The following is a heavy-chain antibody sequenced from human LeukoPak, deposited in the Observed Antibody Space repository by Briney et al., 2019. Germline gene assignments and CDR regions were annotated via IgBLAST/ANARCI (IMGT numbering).Heavy chain of an antibody. V-gene: IGHV3-23*01. Sequence: GGSLRLSCAASGFTFCSYAMHRVRQAPGQGLEWVSDVSGTGGSTYYADSVKGRFTISRDNSKNTLYLQMNSLRAEDTAVYYCAKVRSIAAAEAIDYWGQGTLVTVSS. CDR2: VSGTGGST. D-gene: IGHD6-13*01. J-gene: IGHJ4*02. CDR3: AKVRSIAAAEAIDY. CDR1: GFTFCSYA.